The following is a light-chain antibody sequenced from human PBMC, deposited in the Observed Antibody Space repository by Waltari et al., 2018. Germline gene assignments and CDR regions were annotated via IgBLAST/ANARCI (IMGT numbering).Light chain of an antibody. CDR1: QTITTNV. V-gene: IGKV3-20*01. CDR2: GAS. CDR3: QQYGTSPLT. Sequence: EIVFTQSPGTLSLSAGERATLSCRASQTITTNVIAWYQQKPGQAPRLLIFGASVRATGIPDRFGGSGSGTDFTLTINRLEPEDFAVYHCQQYGTSPLTFGGGTKVEI. J-gene: IGKJ4*01.